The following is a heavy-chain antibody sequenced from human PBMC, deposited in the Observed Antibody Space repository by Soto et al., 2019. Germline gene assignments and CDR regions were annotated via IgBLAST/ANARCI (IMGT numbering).Heavy chain of an antibody. V-gene: IGHV3-30*04. D-gene: IGHD6-13*01. Sequence: PGGSLRLSCTASGFSFSSYAMYWFRQPPGKGLEWVAIISNDGSNKYYADSVNGRFTVSRDNSKNSLYLQMNSLRPEDAAVYFCAKDRGYSSSWYNSFDYWGQGTLVTVSS. CDR2: ISNDGSNK. CDR3: AKDRGYSSSWYNSFDY. CDR1: GFSFSSYA. J-gene: IGHJ4*02.